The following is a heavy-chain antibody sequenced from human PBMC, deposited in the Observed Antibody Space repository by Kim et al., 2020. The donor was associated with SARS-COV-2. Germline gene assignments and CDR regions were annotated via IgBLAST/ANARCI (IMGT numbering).Heavy chain of an antibody. CDR2: ISSSGSTI. D-gene: IGHD2-15*01. J-gene: IGHJ6*02. Sequence: GGSLRLSCAASGFTFSSYEMNWVRQAPGKGLEWVSYISSSGSTIYYADSVKGRFTISRDNAKNSLYLQMNSLRAEDTAVYYCARDNIVVVVAATPEDLDYYYYYGMDVWGQGTTVTVSS. CDR1: GFTFSSYE. V-gene: IGHV3-48*03. CDR3: ARDNIVVVVAATPEDLDYYYYYGMDV.